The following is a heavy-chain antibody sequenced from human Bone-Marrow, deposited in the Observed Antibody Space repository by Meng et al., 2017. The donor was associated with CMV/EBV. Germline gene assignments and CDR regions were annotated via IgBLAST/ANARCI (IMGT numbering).Heavy chain of an antibody. Sequence: GESLKISCAASGFTFSSYAMHWVRQAPGKGLEWVAVIWYDGRNKYYADSVKGRFTISRDNSKNTLYLQMNSLRAEDTAVYYCARGIVVVNPYYFDYWGQGTLVTVSS. V-gene: IGHV3-33*01. CDR3: ARGIVVVNPYYFDY. D-gene: IGHD3-22*01. J-gene: IGHJ4*02. CDR1: GFTFSSYA. CDR2: IWYDGRNK.